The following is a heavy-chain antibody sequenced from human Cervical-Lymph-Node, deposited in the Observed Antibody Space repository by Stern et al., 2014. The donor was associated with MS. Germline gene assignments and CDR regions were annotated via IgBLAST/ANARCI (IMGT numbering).Heavy chain of an antibody. J-gene: IGHJ4*02. CDR2: INAGTGNT. V-gene: IGHV1-3*01. D-gene: IGHD6-13*01. Sequence: QVQLVQSGAEVKKPGASVPLSCKASGFTFTNYAMHWVRQAPGQRLEWMGWINAGTGNTKYSQRFQGRVTISRDTSATTAYMELSSLLYEDTAVYYCARTSSWAFDRGGQGTRVTVAS. CDR3: ARTSSWAFDR. CDR1: GFTFTNYA.